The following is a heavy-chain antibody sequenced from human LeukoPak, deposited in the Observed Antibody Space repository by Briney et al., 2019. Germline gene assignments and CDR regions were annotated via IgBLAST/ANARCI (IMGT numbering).Heavy chain of an antibody. D-gene: IGHD6-13*01. CDR1: GYTLTELS. CDR2: FDPEDGET. CDR3: ARDLLEPLPIHKGIAAAGQDY. J-gene: IGHJ4*02. Sequence: GASVKVSCKVSGYTLTELSMHWVRQAPGKGLEWMGGFDPEDGETIYAQRFQGRVTMTEDTSTDTAYMELSSLRSEDTAVYYCARDLLEPLPIHKGIAAAGQDYWGQGTLVTVTS. V-gene: IGHV1-24*01.